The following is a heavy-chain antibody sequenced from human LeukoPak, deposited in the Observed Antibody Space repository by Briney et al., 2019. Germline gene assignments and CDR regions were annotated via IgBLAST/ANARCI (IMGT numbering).Heavy chain of an antibody. CDR3: ARTTEAHSWQTRYYSYYMDV. D-gene: IGHD6-13*01. CDR1: GGSISSYY. V-gene: IGHV4-4*07. J-gene: IGHJ6*03. CDR2: IYTSGST. Sequence: PSETLSLTRTVSGGSISSYYWSWIRQPAGKGLEWIGRIYTSGSTNYNPSLKSRVTMSVDTSKNQFSLKLSSVTAADTAVYYCARTTEAHSWQTRYYSYYMDVWGKGTTVTVSS.